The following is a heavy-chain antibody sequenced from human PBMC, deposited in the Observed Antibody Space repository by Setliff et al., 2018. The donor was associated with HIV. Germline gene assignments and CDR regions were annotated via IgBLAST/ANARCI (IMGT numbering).Heavy chain of an antibody. D-gene: IGHD6-13*01. V-gene: IGHV1-24*01. CDR1: GYTLTELS. Sequence: ASVKVSCKISGYTLTELSIHWVRQAPGKGLEWMANFDPEDGETFYAQKFQGRLTMTEDTSTDTAYMELSSLRSDDTAMYYCATDPGYSSTWYSESFQHWGQGTVVTVSA. CDR3: ATDPGYSSTWYSESFQH. CDR2: FDPEDGET. J-gene: IGHJ1*01.